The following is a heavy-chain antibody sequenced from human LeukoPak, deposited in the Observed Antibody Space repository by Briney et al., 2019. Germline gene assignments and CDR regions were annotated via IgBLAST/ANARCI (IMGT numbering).Heavy chain of an antibody. CDR2: IYPADSDT. Sequence: GESLKISCKGSGYSFTSYWIGWVRQMPGKGLEWMGIIYPADSDTRYSPSFQGQVTISADKSISTAYLQWSSLKASDTAMYYCARLFKKTYYDILTGYYTAFGYWGQGTLVTVST. V-gene: IGHV5-51*01. D-gene: IGHD3-9*01. CDR3: ARLFKKTYYDILTGYYTAFGY. J-gene: IGHJ4*02. CDR1: GYSFTSYW.